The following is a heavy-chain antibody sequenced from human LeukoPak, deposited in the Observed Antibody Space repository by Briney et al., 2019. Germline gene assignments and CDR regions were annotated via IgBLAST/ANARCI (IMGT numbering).Heavy chain of an antibody. V-gene: IGHV3-11*01. CDR3: ARVLSGATMIFDY. J-gene: IGHJ4*02. D-gene: IGHD1-26*01. Sequence: GGSLRLSCAASGFTFSDYYMSWIRQAPGKGLEXXSYISSSGSTIYYADSVKGRFTISRDNAKNSLYLQMNSLRAEDTAVYYCARVLSGATMIFDYWGQGTLVTVSS. CDR2: ISSSGSTI. CDR1: GFTFSDYY.